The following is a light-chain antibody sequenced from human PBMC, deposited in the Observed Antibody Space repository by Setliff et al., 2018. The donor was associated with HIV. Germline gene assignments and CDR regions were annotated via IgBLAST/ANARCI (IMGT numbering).Light chain of an antibody. CDR3: SSYTSSTPLYV. J-gene: IGLJ1*01. V-gene: IGLV2-14*03. CDR2: DVS. CDR1: SSDVGGYNY. Sequence: LTQPASVSGSPGQSITISCTGTSSDVGGYNYVSWYQQHPGKAPKLMISDVSNRPSGVSNRFSGSKSGNTASLTISGLQTEDEADYYCSSYTSSTPLYVFGTGTKVTVL.